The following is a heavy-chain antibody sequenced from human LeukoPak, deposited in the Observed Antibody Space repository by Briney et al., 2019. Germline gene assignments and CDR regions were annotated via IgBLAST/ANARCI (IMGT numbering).Heavy chain of an antibody. J-gene: IGHJ4*02. CDR3: ARAEGILTGPDY. CDR1: GGSISSYY. CDR2: IYYSGST. Sequence: SETLSLTCTVSGGSISSYYWSWIRQPPGKGLEWIGYIYYSGSTNYNPSLKSRVTISVDTSKNQFSLKLSSVTAADTAVYYCARAEGILTGPDYWGQGTLVTVSS. D-gene: IGHD3-9*01. V-gene: IGHV4-59*01.